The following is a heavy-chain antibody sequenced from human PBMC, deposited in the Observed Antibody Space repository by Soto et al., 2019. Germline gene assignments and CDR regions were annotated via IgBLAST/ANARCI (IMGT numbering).Heavy chain of an antibody. Sequence: SGPTLVNPTQTLTLTCNFSGFSLTNKGVGVGWIRQPPRKALEWLGIIYWDDDKRYRPSLNNRLTITKDTSKNQVALTMTNVDTVNTATYHCVHLRANSRYHWRYDPCRQVTLITASS. D-gene: IGHD5-12*01. CDR3: VHLRANSRYHWRYDP. CDR2: IYWDDDK. CDR1: GFSLTNKGVG. J-gene: IGHJ5*02. V-gene: IGHV2-5*02.